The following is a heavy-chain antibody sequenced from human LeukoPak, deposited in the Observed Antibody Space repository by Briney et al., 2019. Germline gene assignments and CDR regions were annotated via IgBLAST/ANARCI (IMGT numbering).Heavy chain of an antibody. CDR1: GFTFSSYA. V-gene: IGHV3-23*01. CDR3: ARASSGWFEDDGCDI. CDR2: ISGSGGTT. J-gene: IGHJ3*02. D-gene: IGHD6-19*01. Sequence: GGSLRLSCAASGFTFSSYAMSWVRQVPGKGLEWVSAISGSGGTTYYADSVKGRFTMSRDNFSNTVYVQMNSLRDEDTAVYYCARASSGWFEDDGCDIWGQGAMFTVSS.